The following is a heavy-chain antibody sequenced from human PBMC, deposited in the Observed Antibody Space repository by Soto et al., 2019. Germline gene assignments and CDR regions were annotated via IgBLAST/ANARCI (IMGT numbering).Heavy chain of an antibody. Sequence: SETLSLTCTVSGGSISSHYWNWIRQPPGRGLEWIGHIFYSGSTNYNPSLKSRVTISVDTSENQFSLKLNSVTAADTAVYYCARAPSTAVIDYWGQGTLVTVSS. CDR3: ARAPSTAVIDY. D-gene: IGHD4-4*01. CDR1: GGSISSHY. CDR2: IFYSGST. V-gene: IGHV4-59*11. J-gene: IGHJ4*02.